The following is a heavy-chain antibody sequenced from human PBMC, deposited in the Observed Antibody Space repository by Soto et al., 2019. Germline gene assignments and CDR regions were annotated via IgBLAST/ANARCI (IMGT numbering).Heavy chain of an antibody. CDR1: GFIFSSYA. V-gene: IGHV3-23*01. Sequence: EVQLSESGGALVERGGSLRLSCGVSGFIFSSYAMSWVRQAPGKGLEWVSTISGSGEDTYYAESVKGRFTISRDNSEETVSLQMNSLRADVTALYFCAKGGTVAGWFYFDHWGQGALVTVAS. J-gene: IGHJ4*02. CDR3: AKGGTVAGWFYFDH. CDR2: ISGSGEDT. D-gene: IGHD6-19*01.